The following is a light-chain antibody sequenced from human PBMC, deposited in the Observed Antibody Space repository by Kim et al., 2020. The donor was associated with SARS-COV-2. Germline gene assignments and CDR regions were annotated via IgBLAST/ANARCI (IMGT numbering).Light chain of an antibody. CDR3: QSYDSSLSVV. Sequence: GRGVTISCTGSSSNIGAGYDVHWYQQLPGTAPKLLIYGNSNRPSGVPDRFSGSKSGTSASRAITGLQAEDEADYYCQSYDSSLSVVFGGGTQLTVL. J-gene: IGLJ2*01. CDR2: GNS. V-gene: IGLV1-40*01. CDR1: SSNIGAGYD.